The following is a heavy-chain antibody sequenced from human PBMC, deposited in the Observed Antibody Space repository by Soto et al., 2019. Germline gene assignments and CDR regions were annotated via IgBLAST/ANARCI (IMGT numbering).Heavy chain of an antibody. CDR2: IYYSGST. CDR1: GGSISSGGYY. D-gene: IGHD3-22*01. V-gene: IGHV4-31*03. Sequence: ASETLSLTCTVSGGSISSGGYYWSWIRQHPGKGLEWIGYIYYSGSTYYNPSLKSRVTISVDTSKNQFSLKLSSVTAADTAVYYCALYYYDSSGYYHDYWGQGTLVTVSS. J-gene: IGHJ4*02. CDR3: ALYYYDSSGYYHDY.